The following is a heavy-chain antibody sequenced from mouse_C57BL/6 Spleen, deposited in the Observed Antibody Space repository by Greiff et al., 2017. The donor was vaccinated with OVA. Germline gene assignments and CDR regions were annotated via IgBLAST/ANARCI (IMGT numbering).Heavy chain of an antibody. Sequence: QVQLQQSGPGLVQPSQSLSITCTVSGFSLTSYGVHWVRQSPGKGLEWLGVIWSGGSTDYNAAFISRLSISKDNSKSQVFFKMNSLQADDTAIYYCARNYYGSSYHWYFDVWGTGTTVTVSS. V-gene: IGHV2-2*01. CDR2: IWSGGST. CDR1: GFSLTSYG. CDR3: ARNYYGSSYHWYFDV. D-gene: IGHD1-1*01. J-gene: IGHJ1*03.